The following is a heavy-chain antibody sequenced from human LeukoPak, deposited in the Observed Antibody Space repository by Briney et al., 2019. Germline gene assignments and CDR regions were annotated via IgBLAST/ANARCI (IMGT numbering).Heavy chain of an antibody. CDR2: IHPGRGDT. J-gene: IGHJ4*02. Sequence: ASVKVSCGALAYTLTEHYFASPRQAPGQGIEWMGWIHPGRGDTNIAQKFQGRVSLTRDMSISTAYMELSRLTSDDTAVYYCARVHTWGTDYWGQGTLVSVSS. D-gene: IGHD7-27*01. CDR1: AYTLTEHY. V-gene: IGHV1-2*02. CDR3: ARVHTWGTDY.